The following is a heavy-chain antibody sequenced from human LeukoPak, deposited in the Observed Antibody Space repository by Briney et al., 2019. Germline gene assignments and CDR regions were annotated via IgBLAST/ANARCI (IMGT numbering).Heavy chain of an antibody. CDR3: ARRGVRITIFGTAQDAFDI. CDR2: ISGSGGST. J-gene: IGHJ3*02. CDR1: GFTFSSYA. D-gene: IGHD3-3*01. Sequence: GGSLRLSCAASGFTFSSYAMSWVRQAPGKGLEWVSAISGSGGSTYYADSVKGRFTISRDNSKNTLYLQMNSLRAEDTAVYYCARRGVRITIFGTAQDAFDIWGQGTMVTVSS. V-gene: IGHV3-23*01.